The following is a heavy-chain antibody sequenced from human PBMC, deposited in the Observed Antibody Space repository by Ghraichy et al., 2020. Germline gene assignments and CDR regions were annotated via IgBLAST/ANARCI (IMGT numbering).Heavy chain of an antibody. CDR3: AKDNRRISSTSTFDY. CDR1: GFTFSSYV. D-gene: IGHD2-2*01. Sequence: LSLTCASSGFTFSSYVMHWVRQAPCKGLEWVAVISYDGSNKYYADSVKGRFTISRDNTKNTLYLQMNSLRAEDTAVYYCAKDNRRISSTSTFDYWGQGPLVIVSS. V-gene: IGHV3-30*18. J-gene: IGHJ4*02. CDR2: ISYDGSNK.